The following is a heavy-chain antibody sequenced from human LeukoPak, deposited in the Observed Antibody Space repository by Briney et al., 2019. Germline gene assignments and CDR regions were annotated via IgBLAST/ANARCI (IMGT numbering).Heavy chain of an antibody. V-gene: IGHV5-51*01. CDR1: GYSFTNYW. CDR2: IYPGDSDT. D-gene: IGHD6-19*01. Sequence: GESLKISCKGSGYSFTNYWIAWVREMPGKGLEWMGIIYPGDSDTRYSPSFRGQVTMSADKSISTASLQWSSLKASDTAMYYCARRQTGQYSSGWREDFDYWGQGTLVTVSS. J-gene: IGHJ4*02. CDR3: ARRQTGQYSSGWREDFDY.